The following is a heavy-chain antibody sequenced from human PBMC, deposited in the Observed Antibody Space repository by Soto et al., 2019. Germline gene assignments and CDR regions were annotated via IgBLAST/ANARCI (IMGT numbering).Heavy chain of an antibody. CDR1: GFTFRKYW. V-gene: IGHV3-74*01. CDR3: ARVLNPFYGLDV. D-gene: IGHD3-16*01. CDR2: IDTDGSTT. Sequence: EVQLVESGGGLVQPGGSLRLSCSASGFTFRKYWMHWVRQVPGKGLVWVSRIDTDGSTTNYADPVKGRFTISRDNAKNTLYLQMNSLRAEDTAVYYCARVLNPFYGLDVWGQGTTVTVSS. J-gene: IGHJ6*02.